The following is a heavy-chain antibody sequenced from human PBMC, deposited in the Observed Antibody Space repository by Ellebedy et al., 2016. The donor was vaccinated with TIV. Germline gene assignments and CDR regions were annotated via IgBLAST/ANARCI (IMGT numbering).Heavy chain of an antibody. Sequence: PGGSLTLSCAASGFSVSSDYMSWVRQPPGKGLDWVSVIYSGGDTYYADSVEGRFTISRDNSKNTLYLQMNSLRVDETAVYYCARGNRQEAVANWGHGTLVIVSS. J-gene: IGHJ4*01. V-gene: IGHV3-53*01. CDR1: GFSVSSDY. CDR2: IYSGGDT. CDR3: ARGNRQEAVAN. D-gene: IGHD6-19*01.